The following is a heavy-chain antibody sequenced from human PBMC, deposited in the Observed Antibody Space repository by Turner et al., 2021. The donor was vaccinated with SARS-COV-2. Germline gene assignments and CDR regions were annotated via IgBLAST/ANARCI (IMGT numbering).Heavy chain of an antibody. Sequence: QVQESGPGLVKPSETLSLTCRVSGGSVSSSNYNWGWIRQSPGKWLEWIGTFYYSGKTDYNPSLKSRLAISVDTSKNQFSLRLNSVTAADTAVYFCASARTYYDDSGAYSHYFDSWGQGTLVTVSS. V-gene: IGHV4-39*01. CDR2: FYYSGKT. J-gene: IGHJ4*02. CDR3: ASARTYYDDSGAYSHYFDS. D-gene: IGHD3-22*01. CDR1: GGSVSSSNYN.